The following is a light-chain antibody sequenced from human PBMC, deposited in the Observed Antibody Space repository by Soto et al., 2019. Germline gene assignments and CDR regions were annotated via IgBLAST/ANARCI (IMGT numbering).Light chain of an antibody. V-gene: IGKV3-20*01. CDR1: QSVSSSC. J-gene: IGKJ5*01. CDR2: GAS. Sequence: EIVLTQSPGTLSLSPGERATLSCRASQSVSSSCLAWYQQKPGQAPRLLIYGASSRATGIPDRFSGSGSGADFTLTISRLEPGDFAVYYCQQFATSPPSTFGQGTRL. CDR3: QQFATSPPST.